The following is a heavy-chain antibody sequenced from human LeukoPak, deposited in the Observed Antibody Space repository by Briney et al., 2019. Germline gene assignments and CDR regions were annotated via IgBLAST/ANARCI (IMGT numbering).Heavy chain of an antibody. CDR3: ARAPHSYKRAFDI. D-gene: IGHD5-18*01. CDR1: GFTFSSYA. J-gene: IGHJ3*02. Sequence: GGSLRLSCAASGFTFSSYAMSWVRQAPGKGLEWVANINQDGSEKYYVDSVKGRFTISRDNDKNSLYLQMNSLRAEDAAIYYCARAPHSYKRAFDIWGQGTMVTVSS. CDR2: INQDGSEK. V-gene: IGHV3-7*01.